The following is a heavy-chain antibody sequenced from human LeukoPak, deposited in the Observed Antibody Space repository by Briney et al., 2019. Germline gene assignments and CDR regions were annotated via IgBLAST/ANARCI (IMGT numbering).Heavy chain of an antibody. V-gene: IGHV3-23*01. D-gene: IGHD3-22*01. J-gene: IGHJ4*02. CDR1: GFTFSSYP. CDR2: FSGSGGST. Sequence: GGSLRLSCAASGFTFSSYPLAWFAQAPGKGLNWVSAFSGSGGSTYYADSVKGRFTISRDNSKNTLYLQMNSLRAEDTAVYYCAKDLVSYYDSSGYYLFDYWGQGTLVTVSS. CDR3: AKDLVSYYDSSGYYLFDY.